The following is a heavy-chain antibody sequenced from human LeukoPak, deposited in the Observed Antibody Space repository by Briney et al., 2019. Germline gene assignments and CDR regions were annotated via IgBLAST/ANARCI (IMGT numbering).Heavy chain of an antibody. Sequence: GGSLRLSCAASGFTFDDYTMHWVRQAPGQGLEWVSLISWDGGSTYYADSVKGRFTISRDNSKNSLHLQMNSLRTEDTALYYCAKEGRDIGYCSSTSCYYFDYWGQGPLVTVTS. CDR2: ISWDGGST. J-gene: IGHJ4*02. V-gene: IGHV3-43*01. CDR1: GFTFDDYT. CDR3: AKEGRDIGYCSSTSCYYFDY. D-gene: IGHD2-2*01.